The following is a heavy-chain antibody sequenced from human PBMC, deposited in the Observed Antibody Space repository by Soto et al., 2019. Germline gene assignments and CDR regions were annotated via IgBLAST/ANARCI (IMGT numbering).Heavy chain of an antibody. CDR1: GGSFSGYY. Sequence: QVQLQQWGAGLLKPSETLSLTCAVYGGSFSGYYWSWIRQPPGKGLEWIGEINHSGSTNYNPSLKSRVTISVDTSKNQFSLKLSSVTAADTAVYYCARGEWAHYYGSGSYYGDWGQGTLVTVSS. V-gene: IGHV4-34*01. CDR3: ARGEWAHYYGSGSYYGD. J-gene: IGHJ4*02. D-gene: IGHD3-10*01. CDR2: INHSGST.